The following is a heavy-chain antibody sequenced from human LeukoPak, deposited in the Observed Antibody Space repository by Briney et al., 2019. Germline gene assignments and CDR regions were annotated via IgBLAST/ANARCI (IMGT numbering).Heavy chain of an antibody. V-gene: IGHV3-33*01. CDR3: ARVPPLAAYYYYGIDV. Sequence: GGSLRLSCAASGFTFSNYGVHWVRQAPGKGLEWVAAIRYDGSNKYYADSVKGRFTISRDNSNNTLYLQMNSLRAEDTAVYYCARVPPLAAYYYYGIDVWGQGTTVTVSS. J-gene: IGHJ6*02. CDR2: IRYDGSNK. CDR1: GFTFSNYG. D-gene: IGHD3-16*01.